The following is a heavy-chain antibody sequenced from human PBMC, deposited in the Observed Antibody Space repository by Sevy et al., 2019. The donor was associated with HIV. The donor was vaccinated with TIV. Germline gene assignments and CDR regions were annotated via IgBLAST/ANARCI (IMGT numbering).Heavy chain of an antibody. D-gene: IGHD2-8*02. CDR2: IKSKTDGGTI. Sequence: GGSLRLSCAASGFTFSNAWMSWVRQAPGKGLEWVGRIKSKTDGGTIDYAAPVKGRFTISRDDSKNTLYLQMNSLKTEVTAVYYCTTDPIIVLGVTDGMDVWGQGTTVTVSS. CDR1: GFTFSNAW. J-gene: IGHJ6*02. V-gene: IGHV3-15*01. CDR3: TTDPIIVLGVTDGMDV.